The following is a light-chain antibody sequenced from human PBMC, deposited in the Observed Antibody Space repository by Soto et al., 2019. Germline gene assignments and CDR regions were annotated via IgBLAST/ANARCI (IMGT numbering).Light chain of an antibody. Sequence: QSVLTQPPSVSGAPGQRVTISCTGGWSNIRAGYEVHWYQHLPGTAPKLLIYGVTNRPSGVPDRFSGSRSGTSASLAITGLQADDEGDYYCQSFDSSLSNSWLFGGGTQLTVL. CDR2: GVT. CDR3: QSFDSSLSNSWL. J-gene: IGLJ3*02. CDR1: WSNIRAGYE. V-gene: IGLV1-40*01.